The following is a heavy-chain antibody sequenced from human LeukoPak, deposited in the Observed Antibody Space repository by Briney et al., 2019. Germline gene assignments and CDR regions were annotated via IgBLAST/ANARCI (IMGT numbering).Heavy chain of an antibody. D-gene: IGHD3-22*01. Sequence: GGSLRLSCAASGFTFSNYWMHWVRQAPGKGLGWASRINSDGINTSYADSVKGRFTISRDNAKNTLNLQMNSLRAEDTAVYYCARDLGQYYDTSDNWFDPWGQGTLVTVSS. J-gene: IGHJ5*02. V-gene: IGHV3-74*01. CDR1: GFTFSNYW. CDR3: ARDLGQYYDTSDNWFDP. CDR2: INSDGINT.